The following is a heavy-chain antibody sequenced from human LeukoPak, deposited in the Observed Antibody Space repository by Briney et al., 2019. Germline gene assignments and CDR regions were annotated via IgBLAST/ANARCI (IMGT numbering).Heavy chain of an antibody. Sequence: GGSLRLSCAASGFTFSSYWMSWVRQAPGKGLEWVSSISSSSSYIYYADSVKGRFTISRDNSKNTLYLQMNSLRTEDTAVYYCAMDSTAYFFDYWGQGTLVTVSS. D-gene: IGHD2-2*01. CDR1: GFTFSSYW. J-gene: IGHJ4*02. V-gene: IGHV3-21*01. CDR3: AMDSTAYFFDY. CDR2: ISSSSSYI.